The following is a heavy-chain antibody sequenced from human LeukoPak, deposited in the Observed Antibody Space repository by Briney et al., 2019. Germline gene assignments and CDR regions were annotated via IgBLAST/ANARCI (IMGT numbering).Heavy chain of an antibody. J-gene: IGHJ4*02. CDR2: ISGSGGGT. Sequence: GGSLRLSCAASGFTFSSYAMSWVRQPPGKGLEWVSTISGSGGGTYYADSVKGRFTISRDNSKNTLYLQMNSLRPEDTAVYYCVGYFCSGGSCYRYFDYWGQGTLVTVSS. V-gene: IGHV3-23*01. CDR1: GFTFSSYA. D-gene: IGHD2-15*01. CDR3: VGYFCSGGSCYRYFDY.